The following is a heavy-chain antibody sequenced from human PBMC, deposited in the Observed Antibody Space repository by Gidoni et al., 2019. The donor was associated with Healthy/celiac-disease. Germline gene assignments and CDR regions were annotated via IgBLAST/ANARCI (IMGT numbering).Heavy chain of an antibody. D-gene: IGHD3-22*01. Sequence: QVQLQESGPGLVKPSQTLSVTCTVSGGSISSGGYYWSSIRQHPGKGLEWIGYIYYSGSTYYNPSLKSRVTISVDTSKNQFSLKLSSVTAADTAVYYCARSYDSSFHYFDYWGQGTLVTVSS. V-gene: IGHV4-31*03. CDR2: IYYSGST. CDR1: GGSISSGGYY. J-gene: IGHJ4*02. CDR3: ARSYDSSFHYFDY.